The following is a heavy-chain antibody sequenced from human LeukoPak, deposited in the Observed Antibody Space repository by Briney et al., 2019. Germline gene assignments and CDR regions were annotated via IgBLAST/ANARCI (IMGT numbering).Heavy chain of an antibody. J-gene: IGHJ4*02. CDR3: AKTNGYFDQ. Sequence: GGSLRLSCAASGFTFSSYGMTWLRQTPAKGLEWVSAISGSGETTYYSDSVKGRFTISRDNSKNTLFLQMNSLRVEDAAMYYCAKTNGYFDQWGQGTLVAVSS. CDR1: GFTFSSYG. D-gene: IGHD2-8*01. V-gene: IGHV3-23*01. CDR2: ISGSGETT.